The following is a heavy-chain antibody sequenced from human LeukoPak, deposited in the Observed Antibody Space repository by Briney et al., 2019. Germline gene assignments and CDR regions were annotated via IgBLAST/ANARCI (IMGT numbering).Heavy chain of an antibody. J-gene: IGHJ4*02. D-gene: IGHD6-19*01. V-gene: IGHV4-59*01. CDR2: IYYSGSI. CDR3: ARAIVAGAFDF. CDR1: RVSISNYY. Sequence: SETLSLTCTVSRVSISNYYWSWIRQPPGKGLEWIGYIYYSGSINYNPSLKSRVAISEDTSKNQFSLKLSSVTAADTAVYYCARAIVAGAFDFWGQGTLVTVPS.